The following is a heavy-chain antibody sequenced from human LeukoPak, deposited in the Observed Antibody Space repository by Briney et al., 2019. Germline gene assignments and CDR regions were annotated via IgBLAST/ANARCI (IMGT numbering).Heavy chain of an antibody. Sequence: GASLKVSCKASGYRFISYVISCVPQSPGHRLEWMGWISPYNGNSKYTDKVQGRVTMTTDTSTSTAYMELRSLRSDDTAVYYCARGPAVVNWFDPWGQGSLVTVSS. D-gene: IGHD3-22*01. CDR3: ARGPAVVNWFDP. J-gene: IGHJ5*02. CDR1: GYRFISYV. V-gene: IGHV1-18*01. CDR2: ISPYNGNS.